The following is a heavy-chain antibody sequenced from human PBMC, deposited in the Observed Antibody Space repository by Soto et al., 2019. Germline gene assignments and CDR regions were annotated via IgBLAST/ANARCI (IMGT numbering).Heavy chain of an antibody. Sequence: SETLSLTCPVSGGSISSYYWSWIRQPPGKGLEWIGYIYYSGSTNYNPSLKSRVTISVDTSKNQFSLKLSSVTAADTAVYYCARGGINYYDSSGYYHGRYYFDYWGQGTLVTVSS. D-gene: IGHD3-22*01. V-gene: IGHV4-59*01. CDR3: ARGGINYYDSSGYYHGRYYFDY. CDR1: GGSISSYY. CDR2: IYYSGST. J-gene: IGHJ4*02.